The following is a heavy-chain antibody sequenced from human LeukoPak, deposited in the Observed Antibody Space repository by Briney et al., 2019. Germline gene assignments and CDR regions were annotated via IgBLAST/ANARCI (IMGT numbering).Heavy chain of an antibody. Sequence: GGSLRLSCEASGFSFSAAWMTWVRQAPGKGLEWVSTIKNDGSDKYYVDSVKGRFTLSRDNAKNSVYLQMNSLRVEDTAVYYCVNLGYSDGGQGTLVTVSS. D-gene: IGHD5-12*01. CDR1: GFSFSAAW. CDR2: IKNDGSDK. J-gene: IGHJ4*02. V-gene: IGHV3-7*01. CDR3: VNLGYSD.